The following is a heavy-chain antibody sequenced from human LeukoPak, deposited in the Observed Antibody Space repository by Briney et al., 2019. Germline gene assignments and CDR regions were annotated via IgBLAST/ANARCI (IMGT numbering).Heavy chain of an antibody. CDR2: ISSNGGGT. V-gene: IGHV3-64D*06. D-gene: IGHD3-22*01. CDR3: VKVGWYDISGYSAWGYFDY. J-gene: IGHJ4*02. CDR1: GFTFSSYA. Sequence: GGSLRLSCSASGFTFSSYAMHWVRQAPGKGLEYVSAISSNGGGTYYADSVKGRFTISRDNSKNTLYLQMSSLRAEETAVYDCVKVGWYDISGYSAWGYFDYWGQGTLVTVSS.